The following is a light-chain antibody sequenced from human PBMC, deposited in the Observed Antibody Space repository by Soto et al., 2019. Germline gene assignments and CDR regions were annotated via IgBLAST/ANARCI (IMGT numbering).Light chain of an antibody. CDR2: KAS. V-gene: IGKV1-5*03. J-gene: IGKJ2*01. CDR3: QQYHSYPYT. Sequence: DIQMTQSPSTLSASVGDRVTITCRASQSISSRLAWYQQKPGKATKLLIYKASSLESGVPSRFSGSGSGTEFTLTISSLQPDDFATYYCQQYHSYPYTFGQGTKLEIK. CDR1: QSISSR.